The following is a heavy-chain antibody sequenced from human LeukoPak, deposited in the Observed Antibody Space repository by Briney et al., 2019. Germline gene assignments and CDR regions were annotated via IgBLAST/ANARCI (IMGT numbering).Heavy chain of an antibody. J-gene: IGHJ4*02. V-gene: IGHV4-59*01. CDR3: ARPTAGGYFDY. D-gene: IGHD6-13*01. Sequence: SETLSLTCTVSGGSISNYYWSWLRQPTGKGLEWIGHIYYSGSTNYNPSLKSRVTISVDTSKNQFSLKLSSVTAADTAVYYCARPTAGGYFDYWGQGTLVTVSS. CDR2: IYYSGST. CDR1: GGSISNYY.